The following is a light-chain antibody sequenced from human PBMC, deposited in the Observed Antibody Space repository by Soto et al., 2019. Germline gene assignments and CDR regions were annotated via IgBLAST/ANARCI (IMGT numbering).Light chain of an antibody. J-gene: IGKJ5*01. CDR2: DAS. CDR1: QSISSW. V-gene: IGKV1-5*01. Sequence: DIQMTQSPSTLSASVGDRVTMTCRASQSISSWLAWYQQKPGRAPKLLIYDASSLESGVPSRFSGSGSGTEFTLTISSLQPDDFATYYCQQYHTSSITFGQGTRLEIK. CDR3: QQYHTSSIT.